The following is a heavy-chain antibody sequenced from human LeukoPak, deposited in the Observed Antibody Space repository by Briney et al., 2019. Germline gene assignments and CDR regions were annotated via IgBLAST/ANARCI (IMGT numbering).Heavy chain of an antibody. V-gene: IGHV4-30-2*03. CDR2: GFRLQTVRT. J-gene: IGHJ4*02. Sequence: KSSQTLSLTCTVSGGSISSGGYYWSWIRQPPGKGLEWIATGFRLQTVRTFYNPSLESRLTLSLDPSQNQFSLNLTSVTAADTALYFCTRVLHVPYLIDSWGQGTLVTVSS. D-gene: IGHD2-2*01. CDR3: TRVLHVPYLIDS. CDR1: GGSISSGGYY.